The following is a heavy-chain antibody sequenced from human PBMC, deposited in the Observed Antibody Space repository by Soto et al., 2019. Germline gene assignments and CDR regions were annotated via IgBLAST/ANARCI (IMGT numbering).Heavy chain of an antibody. D-gene: IGHD3-3*01. CDR2: ISGSGGST. V-gene: IGHV3-23*01. CDR1: GFTFSSYA. J-gene: IGHJ5*02. Sequence: RGSLRLSCAASGFTFSSYAMSWVRQAPGKGLEWVSAISGSGGSTYYADSVKGRFTISRDNSKNTLYLQMNSLRAEDTAVYYCAKDAVEGSAYYDFWSGPQTNWFDPWGQGTLVTVSS. CDR3: AKDAVEGSAYYDFWSGPQTNWFDP.